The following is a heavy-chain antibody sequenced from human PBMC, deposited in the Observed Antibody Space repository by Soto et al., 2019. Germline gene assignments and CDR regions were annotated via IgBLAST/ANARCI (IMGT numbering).Heavy chain of an antibody. V-gene: IGHV4-39*01. Sequence: SETLSLTCTVSGGSVSNSNYYWGWIRQSPGKGLEWIGSVYYRGRSYSKSSVKSRVTISVDTSKNQFSLNLNSVTASDTAVYYCVSQRTAVLTQAYFDYWGPGALVTVS. CDR3: VSQRTAVLTQAYFDY. D-gene: IGHD2-8*01. CDR1: GGSVSNSNYY. CDR2: VYYRGRS. J-gene: IGHJ4*02.